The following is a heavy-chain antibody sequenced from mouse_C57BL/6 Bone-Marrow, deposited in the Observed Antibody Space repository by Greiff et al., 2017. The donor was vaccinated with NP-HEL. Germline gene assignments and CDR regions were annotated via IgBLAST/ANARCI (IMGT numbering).Heavy chain of an antibody. D-gene: IGHD2-12*01. CDR3: ALSPYSHYFDY. CDR1: GYTFTSYW. Sequence: VQLKQPGAELVKPGASVKLSCKASGYTFTSYWMHWVKQRPGQGLEWIGMIHPNSGSTNYNEKFKSKATLTVDKSSSTAYMQLSSLTSEDSAVYYCALSPYSHYFDYWGQGTTLTVSS. V-gene: IGHV1-64*01. CDR2: IHPNSGST. J-gene: IGHJ2*01.